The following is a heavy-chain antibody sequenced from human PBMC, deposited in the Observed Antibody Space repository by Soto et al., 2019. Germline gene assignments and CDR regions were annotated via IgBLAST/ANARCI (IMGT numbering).Heavy chain of an antibody. D-gene: IGHD3-22*01. CDR2: IYYRGSY. CDR1: GGSISSGDYY. CDR3: PRGPLTYCYDSSGYYPFHY. J-gene: IGHJ4*02. Sequence: SETLSLTCTVSGGSISSGDYYWSWIRQPPGKGLEWIGYIYYRGSYYYNPSLKSRITISIDTSKNQFSLKLSSVTSADTAVYYCPRGPLTYCYDSSGYYPFHYWGRGTLV. V-gene: IGHV4-30-4*01.